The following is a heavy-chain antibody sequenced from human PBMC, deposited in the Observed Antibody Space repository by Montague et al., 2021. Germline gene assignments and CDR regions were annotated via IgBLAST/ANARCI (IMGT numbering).Heavy chain of an antibody. CDR3: TRKGWFGDYGFDI. CDR1: GVSISSSNYQ. J-gene: IGHJ3*02. D-gene: IGHD3-10*01. CDR2: IYYSGTT. Sequence: SETLSLTCTVSGVSISSSNYQWGWIRQPPGKGPEWIGSIYYSGTTYYNPSLRSRVTISVDTSENQFSLKLNSVTAAGTAFYYCTRKGWFGDYGFDIWGQGTMVTVSS. V-gene: IGHV4-39*01.